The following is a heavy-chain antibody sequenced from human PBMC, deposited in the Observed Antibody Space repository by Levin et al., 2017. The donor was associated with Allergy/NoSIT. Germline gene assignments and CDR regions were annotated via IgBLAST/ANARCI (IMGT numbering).Heavy chain of an antibody. Sequence: VASVKVSCAASGFTFSSYAISWVRQAPGKGLEWVSAITDSGRTYYADSVKDRFTVSRDNSKNTLYLQMNSLRADDTAVYYCAKEMTRVIPVFDYWGQGTLVTVSS. J-gene: IGHJ4*02. D-gene: IGHD4-17*01. CDR1: GFTFSSYA. CDR2: ITDSGRT. CDR3: AKEMTRVIPVFDY. V-gene: IGHV3-23*01.